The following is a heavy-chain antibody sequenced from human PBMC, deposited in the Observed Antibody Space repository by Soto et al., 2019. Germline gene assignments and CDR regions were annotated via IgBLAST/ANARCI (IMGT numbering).Heavy chain of an antibody. CDR1: GGSFSGYY. V-gene: IGHV4-34*01. Sequence: QVQLQQWGAGLLKPSETLSLTCAVYGGSFSGYYWSWIRQPPGKGLEWIGEINHSGSTNYNPSLKRRSTIAVEASKKQFYLKLSSVTAADTAVYDCARGSASRSVPQPSCIARNHAEYFQHWGQGTLVTVSS. D-gene: IGHD2-8*01. CDR2: INHSGST. J-gene: IGHJ1*01. CDR3: ARGSASRSVPQPSCIARNHAEYFQH.